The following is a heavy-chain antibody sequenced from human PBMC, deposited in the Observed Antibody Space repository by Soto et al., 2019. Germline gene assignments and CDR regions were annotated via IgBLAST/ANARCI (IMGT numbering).Heavy chain of an antibody. CDR3: ARHGSRDGYNHNWFDP. CDR2: INHSGST. CDR1: GGSFSGYY. D-gene: IGHD5-12*01. J-gene: IGHJ5*02. Sequence: SETLSLTCAVYGGSFSGYYWTWIRQPPGTGLEWIGEINHSGSTNYNPSLKSRVTISVDTSKNQFSLKLTSVTAADTAVYYCARHGSRDGYNHNWFDPWGQGTLVTVSS. V-gene: IGHV4-34*01.